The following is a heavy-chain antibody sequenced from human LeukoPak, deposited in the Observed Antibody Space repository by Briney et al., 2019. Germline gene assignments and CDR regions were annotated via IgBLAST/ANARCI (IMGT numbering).Heavy chain of an antibody. J-gene: IGHJ1*01. CDR1: GFDFSTYE. CDR2: IDRSGGTI. Sequence: GGSLRLSCAASGFDFSTYEMNWVRQAPGKGLEWVSYIDRSGGTIYYADSVKGRFTISRDNAKNSLYLQMNSLRAEDTAIYYCAREDDGSSSYSASFLHWGQGTLVTVSS. CDR3: AREDDGSSSYSASFLH. D-gene: IGHD6-13*01. V-gene: IGHV3-48*03.